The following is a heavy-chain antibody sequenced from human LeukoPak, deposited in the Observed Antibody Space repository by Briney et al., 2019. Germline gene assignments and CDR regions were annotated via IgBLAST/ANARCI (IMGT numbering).Heavy chain of an antibody. D-gene: IGHD2-15*01. V-gene: IGHV4-59*01. Sequence: PSETLSLTCTVSGVSISSYYWSWIRQPPGKGLEWIGYIYYSGNTKYNPSLKSRVTISVDTSKNQFSLKLSSVTAADTAVYYCARAIGACSGGSCYSGWFDTWGQGTLVTVSS. CDR2: IYYSGNT. CDR1: GVSISSYY. J-gene: IGHJ5*02. CDR3: ARAIGACSGGSCYSGWFDT.